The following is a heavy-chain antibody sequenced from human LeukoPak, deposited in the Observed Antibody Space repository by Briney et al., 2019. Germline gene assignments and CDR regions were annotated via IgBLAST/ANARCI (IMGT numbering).Heavy chain of an antibody. D-gene: IGHD3-9*01. CDR3: ARAGGFEWFGEDELDY. CDR1: RGSLTSGSYY. V-gene: IGHV4-61*02. J-gene: IGHJ4*02. CDR2: IYTGGST. Sequence: SGTLSLTRTVSRGSLTSGSYYWGAIPRPAGTGLEWLGRIYTGGSTNYNPSLKSRVTISEDTSKNQFSLKLSSLTAADTAVYYCARAGGFEWFGEDELDYWGQGTLVTVSS.